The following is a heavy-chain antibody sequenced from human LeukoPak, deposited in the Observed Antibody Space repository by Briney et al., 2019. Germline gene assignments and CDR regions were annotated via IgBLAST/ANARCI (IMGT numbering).Heavy chain of an antibody. J-gene: IGHJ6*03. Sequence: SQTLSLTCTVSGGSISSGSYYWSWIRQPAGKGLEWIGRIYTSGSTNYNPSLKSRVTISVDTSKNQFSLKLSSVIAADTAVYYCARAKEKIAVAGNYYYYMDVWGKGTTVTVSS. CDR2: IYTSGST. D-gene: IGHD6-19*01. V-gene: IGHV4-61*02. CDR1: GGSISSGSYY. CDR3: ARAKEKIAVAGNYYYYMDV.